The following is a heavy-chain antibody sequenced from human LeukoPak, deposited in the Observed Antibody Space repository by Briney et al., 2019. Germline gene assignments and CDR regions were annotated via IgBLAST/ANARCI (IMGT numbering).Heavy chain of an antibody. V-gene: IGHV3-20*04. Sequence: GGSLRLSCAASGFTFDDYGMSWVRQAPGKGLEWVSGINWNGGSTGYADSVKGRFTISRDNAKNSLYLQMNSLRAEDTALYYCARGSGSYIFGAFDIWGQGTMVTVSS. J-gene: IGHJ3*02. D-gene: IGHD1-26*01. CDR3: ARGSGSYIFGAFDI. CDR2: INWNGGST. CDR1: GFTFDDYG.